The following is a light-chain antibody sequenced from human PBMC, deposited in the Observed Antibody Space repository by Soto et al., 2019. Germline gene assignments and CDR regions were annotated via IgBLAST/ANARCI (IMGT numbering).Light chain of an antibody. CDR3: QQYGTWPPLT. CDR1: QSVHSA. J-gene: IGKJ4*01. CDR2: DAS. V-gene: IGKV3-15*01. Sequence: DIVMTQSPATLSVSPGEGATLSCRASQSVHSALAWYQQRPGQTPRLLIYDASTRATGIPDRFSGSGSGTEFTLTISRLQSEDFAISYCQQYGTWPPLTFGGGTKVEI.